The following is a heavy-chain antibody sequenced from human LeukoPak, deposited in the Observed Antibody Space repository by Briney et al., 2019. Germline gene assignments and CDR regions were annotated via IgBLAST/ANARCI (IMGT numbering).Heavy chain of an antibody. V-gene: IGHV4-39*01. CDR2: IYYSGNT. D-gene: IGHD3-3*01. J-gene: IGHJ4*02. Sequence: KPSETLSLTCTVSGGSIISNSYYWGWIRQPPGKGLEWIGSIYYSGNTYYNPSLKSRVTISVDTSKNQFSLKLSSVTAADTAVYYCARLWSGYRPPDYWGQGTLVTVSS. CDR1: GGSIISNSYY. CDR3: ARLWSGYRPPDY.